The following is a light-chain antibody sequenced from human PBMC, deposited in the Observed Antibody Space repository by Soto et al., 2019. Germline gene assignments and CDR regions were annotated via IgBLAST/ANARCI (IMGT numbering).Light chain of an antibody. CDR3: SSYTSSSTVI. Sequence: QSALTQPASVSGSPGQSITISCTGTNSDVGGYNYVSWNQQHPGKAPKVMIYDVSNRPSGVSDRFSGSKSGNTASLTISGLQAEDEADYYCSSYTSSSTVIFGGGTKLTVL. CDR2: DVS. J-gene: IGLJ2*01. CDR1: NSDVGGYNY. V-gene: IGLV2-14*01.